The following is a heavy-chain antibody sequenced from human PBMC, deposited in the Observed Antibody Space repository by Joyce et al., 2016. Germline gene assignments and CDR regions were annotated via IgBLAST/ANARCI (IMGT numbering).Heavy chain of an antibody. J-gene: IGHJ5*02. V-gene: IGHV1-2*02. CDR3: ARVTYYYDSSVGWFDP. Sequence: QVQLVQSGAEVKKPGASVKVSCKASGYTFTAYYIHWVRQAPGQGLEWMGWINPKTGGKSYAQNFQGRVTMTRDTSISTAYMELSRLRSDDTGIYFCARVTYYYDSSVGWFDPWGQGTLVIVSS. CDR1: GYTFTAYY. CDR2: INPKTGGK. D-gene: IGHD3-22*01.